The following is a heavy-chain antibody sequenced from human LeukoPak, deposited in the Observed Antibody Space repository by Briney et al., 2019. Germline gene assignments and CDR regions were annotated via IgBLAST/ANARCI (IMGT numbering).Heavy chain of an antibody. Sequence: GGSLRLSCAASGFTFSSYAMSWVRQAPGKGLEWVSAFSGSGGDTYYADSVKGRFTISRDNSKNTLYLQMNSLRAEDTAVYYCAKDLRFLDYGDYYFDYWGQGTLVTVSS. V-gene: IGHV3-23*01. D-gene: IGHD4-17*01. CDR1: GFTFSSYA. CDR3: AKDLRFLDYGDYYFDY. CDR2: FSGSGGDT. J-gene: IGHJ4*02.